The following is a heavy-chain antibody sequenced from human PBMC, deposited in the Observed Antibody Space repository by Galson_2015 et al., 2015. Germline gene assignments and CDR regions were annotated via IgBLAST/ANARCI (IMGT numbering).Heavy chain of an antibody. V-gene: IGHV3-23*01. CDR1: GFTFSSYA. D-gene: IGHD1-26*01. Sequence: SLRLSCAASGFTFSSYAMNWVRQAPGKGLEWVSAISGSGGSTYYADSVKGRFTISRDNSKNTLYLQMNSLRAEDTAVYYCAWLSGSYYTFDYWGQGTLVTVSS. CDR3: AWLSGSYYTFDY. CDR2: ISGSGGST. J-gene: IGHJ4*02.